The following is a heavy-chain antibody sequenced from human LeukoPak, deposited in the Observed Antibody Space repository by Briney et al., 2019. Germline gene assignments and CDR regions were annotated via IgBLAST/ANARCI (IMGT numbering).Heavy chain of an antibody. V-gene: IGHV4-4*02. J-gene: IGHJ4*02. D-gene: IGHD2-15*01. CDR1: GDPISSNYW. CDR2: ISNSGTT. CDR3: TTVRGGCSSSSCYFEN. Sequence: SETLSLTCAVSGDPISSNYWWTWVRQSPGKGLQWVGAISNSGTTKYNPALSSRVIISLDKSKNQFSLNLRSVTVADRAVYYCTTVRGGCSSSSCYFENWGQGALVTVSP.